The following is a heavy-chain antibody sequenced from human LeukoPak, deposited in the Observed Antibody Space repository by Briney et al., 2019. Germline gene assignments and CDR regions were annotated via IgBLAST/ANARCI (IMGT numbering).Heavy chain of an antibody. J-gene: IGHJ4*02. Sequence: SETLSLTCTVSGGSISSYYWSLIRQPAGKGLEWIGRIYTSGSTNYNPSLKSRVTMSVDTSKNQFSLKLSSVTAADTAVYYCAAGMTTVVTNYWGQGTLVTVSS. CDR2: IYTSGST. D-gene: IGHD4-23*01. CDR1: GGSISSYY. CDR3: AAGMTTVVTNY. V-gene: IGHV4-4*07.